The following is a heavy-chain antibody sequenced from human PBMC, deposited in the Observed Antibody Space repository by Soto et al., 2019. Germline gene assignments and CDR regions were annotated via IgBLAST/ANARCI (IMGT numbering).Heavy chain of an antibody. J-gene: IGHJ4*02. V-gene: IGHV3-7*01. D-gene: IGHD3-3*01. CDR2: IKPDGSDR. CDR3: TRRFSDY. Sequence: PGGSLRLSCVASGFSYSNFWMTWVRQAPGKGLEWVANIKPDGSDRYYVDSVKGRLTISRDNAKNSLYLQMNSLRADDTAVYYCTRRFSDYWGQGTLVTVSS. CDR1: GFSYSNFW.